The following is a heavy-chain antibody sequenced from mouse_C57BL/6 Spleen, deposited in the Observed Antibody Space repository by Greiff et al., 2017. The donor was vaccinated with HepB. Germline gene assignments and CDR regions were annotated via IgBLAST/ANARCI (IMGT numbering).Heavy chain of an antibody. CDR3: ARRTTVVAMDAMDY. J-gene: IGHJ4*01. CDR2: IYPRSGNT. V-gene: IGHV1-81*01. CDR1: GYTFTSYG. Sequence: VQLQQSGAELARPGASVKLSCKASGYTFTSYGISWVKKRTGQGLEWIGEIYPRSGNTYYNEKFKGKATLTADKSSSTAYMELRSLTSEDSAVYFCARRTTVVAMDAMDYWGQGTSVTVSS. D-gene: IGHD1-1*01.